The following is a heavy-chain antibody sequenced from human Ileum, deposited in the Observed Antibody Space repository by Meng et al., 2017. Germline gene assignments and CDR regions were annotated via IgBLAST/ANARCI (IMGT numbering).Heavy chain of an antibody. CDR1: GGPISSGSSD. J-gene: IGHJ4*02. CDR3: ARGVLVGNGGYYFDS. CDR2: IYGSGST. Sequence: SETLSLTCTVAGGPISSGSSDWSWIRQPAGKGLEWIGRIYGSGSTNYNPSLRSRVSTSVDRSKNQFSLNLTSVTAADTAIYYCARGVLVGNGGYYFDSWGQGTRVNGAS. V-gene: IGHV4-61*02. D-gene: IGHD1-26*01.